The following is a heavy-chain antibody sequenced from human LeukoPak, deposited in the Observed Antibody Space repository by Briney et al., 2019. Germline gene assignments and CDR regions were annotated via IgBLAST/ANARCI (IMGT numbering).Heavy chain of an antibody. V-gene: IGHV3-30*02. CDR3: ARPRDSSGYYSPAFDI. D-gene: IGHD3-22*01. CDR1: GITFNNYD. Sequence: GGSLRLSCAASGITFNNYDMHWVRQAPGKGLEWVAFIRYDGSNKYYADSVKGRFTISRDNSKNTLYLQMNSLRAEDTAVYYCARPRDSSGYYSPAFDIWGQGTVVTVSS. J-gene: IGHJ3*02. CDR2: IRYDGSNK.